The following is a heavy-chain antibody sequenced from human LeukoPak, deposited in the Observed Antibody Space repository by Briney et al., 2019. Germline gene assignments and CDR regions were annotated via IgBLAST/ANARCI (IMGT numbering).Heavy chain of an antibody. Sequence: TGGSLRLSCAASGFTFSSYAMSWVRQAPGKGLEWVSAISGSGGSTYYADSVKGRFTISRDNSKNTLYLQMNSLRAEDTAVYYCARTPNHIYGDYLRSDYYYYMDVWGKGTTVTISS. CDR2: ISGSGGST. CDR3: ARTPNHIYGDYLRSDYYYYMDV. D-gene: IGHD4-17*01. CDR1: GFTFSSYA. V-gene: IGHV3-23*01. J-gene: IGHJ6*03.